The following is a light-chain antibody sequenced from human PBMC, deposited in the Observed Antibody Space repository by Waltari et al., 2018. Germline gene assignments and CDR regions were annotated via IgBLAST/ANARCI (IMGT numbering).Light chain of an antibody. V-gene: IGKV1-5*03. CDR1: QSISTW. CDR3: QQYNSFPIT. Sequence: TCRASQSISTWLAWYQQKPGKSPNLLIYESSSLESGVPSRFSGSGSWTEFTLTISGLQPDDFATYYCQQYNSFPITFGPGTRLEIK. J-gene: IGKJ5*01. CDR2: ESS.